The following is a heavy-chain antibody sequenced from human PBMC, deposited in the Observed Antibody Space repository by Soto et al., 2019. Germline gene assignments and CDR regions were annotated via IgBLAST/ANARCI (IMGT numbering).Heavy chain of an antibody. CDR1: GFSFSAYG. Sequence: GGSLRLSCAASGFSFSAYGMHWVRQAPGKGLEWVAFISYDGSNTYYADSVKGRFTISRDNSKSTLYLQMNSLRPEDTAVFYCAKDANSYLSTNGVCYPDYWGQGTLVTVSS. J-gene: IGHJ4*02. CDR3: AKDANSYLSTNGVCYPDY. V-gene: IGHV3-30*18. CDR2: ISYDGSNT. D-gene: IGHD2-8*01.